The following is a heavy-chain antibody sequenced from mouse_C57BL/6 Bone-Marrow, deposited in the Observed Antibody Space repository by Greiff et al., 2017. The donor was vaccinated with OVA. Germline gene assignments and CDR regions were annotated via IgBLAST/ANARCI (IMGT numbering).Heavy chain of an antibody. D-gene: IGHD2-3*01. Sequence: EVQLQESGPVLVKPGASVKMSCKASGYTFTDYYMNWVKQSHGKSLEWIGVINPYNGGTSYNQKFKGKATLTVDKSSSTAYRELNSLTSEDSAVYYCARVLLLWFAYWGQGTLVTVSA. J-gene: IGHJ3*01. CDR2: INPYNGGT. CDR1: GYTFTDYY. V-gene: IGHV1-19*01. CDR3: ARVLLLWFAY.